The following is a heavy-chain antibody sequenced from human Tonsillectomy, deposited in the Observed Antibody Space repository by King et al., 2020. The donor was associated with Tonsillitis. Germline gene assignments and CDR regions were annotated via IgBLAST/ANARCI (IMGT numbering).Heavy chain of an antibody. CDR2: IWYDGSNK. CDR1: GFTFSSYG. V-gene: IGHV3-33*01. J-gene: IGHJ3*02. Sequence: VQLLESGGGVVQPGRSLRLSCAASGFTFSSYGMHWVRQAPGKGLEWVAVIWYDGSNKYYADSVKGRFTISRDNSKNTLYLQMNSLRAEDTAVYYCARGSYCSSTSCYRDAFDIWGQGTMVTVSS. CDR3: ARGSYCSSTSCYRDAFDI. D-gene: IGHD2-2*02.